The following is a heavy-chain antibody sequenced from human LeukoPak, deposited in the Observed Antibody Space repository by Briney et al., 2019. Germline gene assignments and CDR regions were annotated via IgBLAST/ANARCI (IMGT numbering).Heavy chain of an antibody. V-gene: IGHV1-2*06. D-gene: IGHD2-15*01. J-gene: IGHJ6*02. CDR3: ARDSTEVVAATAYYYGMDV. Sequence: ASVKVSCKASGYTFTGYYMHWVRQAPGQGLEWMGRINPNSGGTNYAQKFQGRVTMSRDTSTSTVYMELSSLRSEDTAVYYCARDSTEVVAATAYYYGMDVWGQGTTVTVSS. CDR2: INPNSGGT. CDR1: GYTFTGYY.